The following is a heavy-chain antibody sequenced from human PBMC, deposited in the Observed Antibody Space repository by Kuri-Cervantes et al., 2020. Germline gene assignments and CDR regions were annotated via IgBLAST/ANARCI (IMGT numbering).Heavy chain of an antibody. V-gene: IGHV3-7*04. CDR2: IKQDGSEK. J-gene: IGHJ3*02. D-gene: IGHD5-24*01. CDR3: ARAWRSRIAFDI. Sequence: GESLKISCAASGFTFSSYAMSWVRQAPGKGLEWVANIKQDGSEKYYVDSVKGRFTISRDNAKNSLYLQMNSLRAEDTAVYYCARAWRSRIAFDIWGQGTMVTVSS. CDR1: GFTFSSYA.